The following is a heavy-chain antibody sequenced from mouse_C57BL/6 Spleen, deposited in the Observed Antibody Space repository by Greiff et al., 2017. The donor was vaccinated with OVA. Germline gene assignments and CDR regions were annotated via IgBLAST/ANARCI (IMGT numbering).Heavy chain of an antibody. CDR1: GYTFTSYW. V-gene: IGHV1-52*01. D-gene: IGHD4-1*01. Sequence: QVHVKQSGAELVRPGSSVKLSCKASGYTFTSYWMHWVKQRPIQGLEWIGNIDPSDSETHYNQKFKDKATLTIHKSSSTAYMQLSSLTSEDSAVYYCARSAAGTEYFDYWGQGTTLTVSS. CDR2: IDPSDSET. CDR3: ARSAAGTEYFDY. J-gene: IGHJ2*01.